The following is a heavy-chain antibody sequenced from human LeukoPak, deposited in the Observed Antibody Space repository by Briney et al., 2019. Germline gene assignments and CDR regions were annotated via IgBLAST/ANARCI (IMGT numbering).Heavy chain of an antibody. D-gene: IGHD3-10*01. Sequence: NPSETLSLTCTVSGGSISSYYWSWIRQPPGKGLEWIGYIYYSGSTNYNPSLKSRVTISVDTSNNQFSLKLSSVTAADTAVYYCARQAGAIRFDYWGQGTLVTVSS. CDR2: IYYSGST. J-gene: IGHJ4*02. V-gene: IGHV4-59*01. CDR3: ARQAGAIRFDY. CDR1: GGSISSYY.